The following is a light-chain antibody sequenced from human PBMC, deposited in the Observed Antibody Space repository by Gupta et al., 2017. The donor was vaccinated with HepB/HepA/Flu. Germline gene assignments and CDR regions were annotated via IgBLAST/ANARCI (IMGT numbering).Light chain of an antibody. CDR3: QQSYSTPIT. Sequence: IQMTRSLSPRPPSVGDRVTITGRASQSISSYLNWYQQKPGKAPKLLIYAASSLQSGVPSRFSGSGSGTDFTLTISSLQPEDFATYYCQQSYSTPITFGQGTRLEIK. V-gene: IGKV1-39*01. CDR1: QSISSY. J-gene: IGKJ5*01. CDR2: AAS.